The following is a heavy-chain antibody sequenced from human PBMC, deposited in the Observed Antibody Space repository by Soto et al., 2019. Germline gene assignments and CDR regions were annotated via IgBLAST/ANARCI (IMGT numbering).Heavy chain of an antibody. CDR2: IYHSGST. D-gene: IGHD4-17*01. J-gene: IGHJ4*02. V-gene: IGHV4-30-2*01. CDR1: GGSISSGGYS. CDR3: ARGYQDYGDYFDY. Sequence: SETLSLTCAVSGGSISSGGYSWSWIRQPPGKGLEWIGYIYHSGSTYYNPSLKSRVTISVDRSKNQFSLKLSSVTAADTAVYYCARGYQDYGDYFDYWGQGTLVTVSS.